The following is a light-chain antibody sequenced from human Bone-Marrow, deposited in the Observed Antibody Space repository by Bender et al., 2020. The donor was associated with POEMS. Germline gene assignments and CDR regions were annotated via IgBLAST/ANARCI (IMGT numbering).Light chain of an antibody. V-gene: IGLV1-44*01. CDR3: AAWDDSLNGAWV. J-gene: IGLJ3*02. Sequence: QSVLTQPPSASGTPGQSVIISCSGTDSNFGGNNVNWYQHLPGTAPRLVVYSNYQRPSGISDRFSGSKSGNTASLTISGLQAEDEADYYCAAWDDSLNGAWVFGGGTKLTVL. CDR2: SNY. CDR1: DSNFGGNN.